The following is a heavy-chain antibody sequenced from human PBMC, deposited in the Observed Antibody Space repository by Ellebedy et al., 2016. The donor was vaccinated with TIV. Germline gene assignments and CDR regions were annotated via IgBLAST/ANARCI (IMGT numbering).Heavy chain of an antibody. CDR1: GFTFSSYG. CDR2: ISYDGSNK. V-gene: IGHV3-30*18. CDR3: AKDRPYYGMDV. Sequence: GGSLRLSCAASGFTFSSYGMHWVRQAPGKGLEWVAVISYDGSNKYYADSVKGRSTISRDNSKNTLYLQMNSLRAEDTAVYYCAKDRPYYGMDVWGQGTTVTVSS. J-gene: IGHJ6*02.